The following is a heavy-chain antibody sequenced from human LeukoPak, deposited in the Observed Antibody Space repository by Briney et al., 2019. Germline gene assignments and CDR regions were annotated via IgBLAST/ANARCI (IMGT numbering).Heavy chain of an antibody. CDR3: TRGPEYDTSGYFDH. CDR1: GFTITNAW. CDR2: VRSKTVGGTT. V-gene: IGHV3-15*01. J-gene: IGHJ4*02. D-gene: IGHD3-22*01. Sequence: PGGSLRLSCAASGFTITNAWMSWVRQAPGKGLEWVGRVRSKTVGGTTDYSAPVKGRFTISRDDSTNTLYLQMNSLKTEDTAVYYCTRGPEYDTSGYFDHWGQGNLVTVSS.